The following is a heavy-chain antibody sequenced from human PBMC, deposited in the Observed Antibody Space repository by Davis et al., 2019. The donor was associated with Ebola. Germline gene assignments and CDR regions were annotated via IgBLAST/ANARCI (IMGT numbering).Heavy chain of an antibody. V-gene: IGHV4-59*01. CDR3: ARTPQYTSYGSYFDF. CDR1: GGSMSSYY. J-gene: IGHJ4*02. CDR2: IYYGGTT. Sequence: SETLSLTCTVSGGSMSSYYWSWIRQPPGKGLEWIGNIYYGGTTNYNPSLKSRVTISGDTSKNQFSLTVNSVTAADTAMYYCARTPQYTSYGSYFDFWGQGALVTVSS. D-gene: IGHD1-26*01.